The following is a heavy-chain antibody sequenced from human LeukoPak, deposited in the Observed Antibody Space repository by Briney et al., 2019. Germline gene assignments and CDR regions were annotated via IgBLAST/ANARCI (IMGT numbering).Heavy chain of an antibody. CDR1: GYTFPSYG. CDR2: INPTGGST. J-gene: IGHJ5*02. Sequence: ASVKVSCKASGYTFPSYGFSWVRQAPGQGLEWMGLINPTGGSTGYAQKFQGRVTMTRDMSTSTDYMELSSLRSEDTAIYYCARDNSVGDNAWWFDPWGQGTLVTVSS. V-gene: IGHV1-46*01. D-gene: IGHD1-26*01. CDR3: ARDNSVGDNAWWFDP.